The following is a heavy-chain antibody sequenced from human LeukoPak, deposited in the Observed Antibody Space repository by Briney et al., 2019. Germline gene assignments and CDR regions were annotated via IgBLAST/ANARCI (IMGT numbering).Heavy chain of an antibody. J-gene: IGHJ4*02. CDR3: ARHSKALTYYYDSSGYAPADY. CDR1: GYSFTSYW. V-gene: IGHV5-51*01. D-gene: IGHD3-22*01. CDR2: IYPGDSDT. Sequence: GESLQISCQGSGYSFTSYWIGWVRPMPGKGLEWMGIIYPGDSDTRYSPSFQGQVTISADKSISTAYLQWSSLKASDTAMYYCARHSKALTYYYDSSGYAPADYWGQGTLVTVSS.